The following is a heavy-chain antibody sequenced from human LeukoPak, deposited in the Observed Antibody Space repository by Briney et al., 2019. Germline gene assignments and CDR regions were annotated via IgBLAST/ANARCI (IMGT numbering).Heavy chain of an antibody. J-gene: IGHJ4*02. CDR3: ARGQIHGWDYFDF. Sequence: ASVTVSFKTSGYTFTNYDINWVRQATGQGLEWMGWMNPNSGNTGYAQKFQGRVTMTRNTSISTAYMELSSLRSEDTAVYYCARGQIHGWDYFDFWGQGTLVTVSS. D-gene: IGHD6-19*01. CDR1: GYTFTNYD. CDR2: MNPNSGNT. V-gene: IGHV1-8*01.